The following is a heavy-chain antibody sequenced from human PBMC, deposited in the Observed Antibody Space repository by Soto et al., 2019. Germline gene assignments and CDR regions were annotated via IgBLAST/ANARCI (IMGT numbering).Heavy chain of an antibody. CDR3: ARRWRAAAGSDYFDY. J-gene: IGHJ4*02. CDR2: IYYSGRT. CDR1: GGSISSSSYY. D-gene: IGHD6-13*01. V-gene: IGHV4-39*01. Sequence: QLQLQESGPGLVKPSATLSLTCTVSGGSISSSSYYWGWIRQPPGKGREWIGSIYYSGRTYYNTSLKSRVTISVDKSKNQFSLKLSSVPAADTAVYYCARRWRAAAGSDYFDYWGQGTLVTVSS.